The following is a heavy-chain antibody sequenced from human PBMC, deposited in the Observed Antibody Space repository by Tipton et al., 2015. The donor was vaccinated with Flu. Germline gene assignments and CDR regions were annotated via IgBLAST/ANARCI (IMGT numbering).Heavy chain of an antibody. D-gene: IGHD2-2*02. V-gene: IGHV4-61*01. CDR2: IYYSGST. CDR3: ARAGPDCSSTSCYRGPIDY. J-gene: IGHJ4*02. CDR1: GGSVSSGSYY. Sequence: LRLSCTVSGGSVSSGSYYWSWIRQPPGKGLEWIGYIYYSGSTNYNPSLKSRVTISVDTSKNQFSLKLSSVTAADTAVYYCARAGPDCSSTSCYRGPIDYWGQGTLVTVSS.